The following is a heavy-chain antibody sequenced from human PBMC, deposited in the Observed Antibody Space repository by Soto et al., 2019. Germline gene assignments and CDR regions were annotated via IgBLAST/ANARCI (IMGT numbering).Heavy chain of an antibody. J-gene: IGHJ2*01. CDR1: GGSISSYY. D-gene: IGHD6-19*01. CDR2: IYTSGST. Sequence: SETLSLTCTVSGGSISSYYWSWIRQPAGKGLEWIGRIYTSGSTNYNPSLKSRVTMSVDTSKNQFSLKLSSVTAADTAVYYRARAISIAVAGTDWYFDLWGRGTLVTVSS. V-gene: IGHV4-4*07. CDR3: ARAISIAVAGTDWYFDL.